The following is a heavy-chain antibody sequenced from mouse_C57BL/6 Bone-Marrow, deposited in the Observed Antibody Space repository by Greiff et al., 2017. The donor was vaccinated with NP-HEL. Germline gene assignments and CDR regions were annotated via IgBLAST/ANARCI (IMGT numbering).Heavy chain of an antibody. D-gene: IGHD2-4*01. J-gene: IGHJ4*01. CDR2: ITHSGET. Sequence: QVQLKESGPGLVKPSQSLFLTCSITGFPITSGYYWIWIRQSPGKPLEWMGYITHSGETFYNPSLQSPISITRETSKNQFFLQLNSVTTEDTAMYYCAGDIDYDGAMDYWGQGTSVTVSS. V-gene: IGHV12-3*01. CDR3: AGDIDYDGAMDY. CDR1: GFPITSGYY.